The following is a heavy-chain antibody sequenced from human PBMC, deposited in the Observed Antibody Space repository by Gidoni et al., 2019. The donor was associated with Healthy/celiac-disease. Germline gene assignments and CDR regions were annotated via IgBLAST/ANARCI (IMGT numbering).Heavy chain of an antibody. CDR2: ISSSSSYI. V-gene: IGHV3-21*01. CDR3: ARDRCSGGSCYYGMDV. D-gene: IGHD2-15*01. J-gene: IGHJ6*02. CDR1: GFTFSSYS. Sequence: EVQLVESGGGLVKPGGSLRLSCAASGFTFSSYSMNWVRQAPGKGLEWVSSISSSSSYIYYEDSVKGRFTISRDNAKNSLYLQMNSLRAEDTAVYYCARDRCSGGSCYYGMDVWGQGTTVTVSS.